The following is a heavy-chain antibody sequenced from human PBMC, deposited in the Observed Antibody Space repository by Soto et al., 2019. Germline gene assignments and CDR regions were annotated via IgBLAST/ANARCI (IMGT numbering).Heavy chain of an antibody. CDR1: GFTFSSYS. J-gene: IGHJ6*02. Sequence: PGGSLRLSCAASGFTFSSYSMNWVRQAPGKGLEWVSSISSSSSYIYYADSVKGRFTISRDNAKNSLYLQMNSLRAEDTAVYYCAVVFWGGALSLELGYYYGMDVWGQGTTVTVPS. V-gene: IGHV3-21*01. CDR2: ISSSSSYI. D-gene: IGHD3-3*01. CDR3: AVVFWGGALSLELGYYYGMDV.